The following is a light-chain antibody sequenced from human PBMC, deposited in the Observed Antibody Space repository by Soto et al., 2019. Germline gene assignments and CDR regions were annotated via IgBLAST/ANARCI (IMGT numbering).Light chain of an antibody. CDR1: ESISSW. V-gene: IGKV1-5*03. CDR2: KAS. J-gene: IGKJ1*01. CDR3: QQYNSSPWT. Sequence: DIQMTQSPSTLSASVGDRVTITCRASESISSWLAWYQQKPGKAPKVLIYKASTLQSGVPSRFSGSGSGTEFTLTISSLQPDDFATYYCQQYNSSPWTFGQGTNVEIK.